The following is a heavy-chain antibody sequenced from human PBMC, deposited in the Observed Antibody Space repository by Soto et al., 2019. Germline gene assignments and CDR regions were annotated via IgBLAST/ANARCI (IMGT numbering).Heavy chain of an antibody. CDR1: GYSLNHYW. Sequence: PGGSLKISCKGSGYSLNHYWVGWVGQMAGKKPEWMGIIYPGDSETRYNPSFQDQVTISADKSISTAYLQWSSLKASDTAMYFCARLLGYSSTWYMGAFDIWGQGTMVTVSS. CDR3: ARLLGYSSTWYMGAFDI. V-gene: IGHV5-51*01. D-gene: IGHD6-13*01. J-gene: IGHJ3*02. CDR2: IYPGDSET.